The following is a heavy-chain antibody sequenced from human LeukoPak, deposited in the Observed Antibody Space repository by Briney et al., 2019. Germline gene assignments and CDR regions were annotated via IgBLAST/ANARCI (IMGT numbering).Heavy chain of an antibody. CDR1: GFTFTSSA. J-gene: IGHJ4*02. CDR2: IVVGSGNT. D-gene: IGHD3-9*01. Sequence: GTSVKVSCKASGFTFTSSAMQWVRQARGQRLEWIGWIVVGSGNTGYAQKFQGRVTMTRNTSISTAYMELSSLRSEDTAVYYCARDPYYDILTGYGPSDYWGQGTLVTVSS. V-gene: IGHV1-58*02. CDR3: ARDPYYDILTGYGPSDY.